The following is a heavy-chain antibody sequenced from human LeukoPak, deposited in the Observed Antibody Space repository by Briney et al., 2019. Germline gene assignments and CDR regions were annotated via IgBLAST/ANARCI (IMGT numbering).Heavy chain of an antibody. Sequence: KSGGSLRLSCAASGFTFSSYSMNWVRQAPGKGLEWVSSISSSSSYIYYADSVKGRFTISRDNAKNSLYLQMNSLRAEDTAVYYCARIEWGPDIVVVPAAFDPWGQGTLVTVSS. D-gene: IGHD2-2*01. CDR2: ISSSSSYI. V-gene: IGHV3-21*01. J-gene: IGHJ5*02. CDR3: ARIEWGPDIVVVPAAFDP. CDR1: GFTFSSYS.